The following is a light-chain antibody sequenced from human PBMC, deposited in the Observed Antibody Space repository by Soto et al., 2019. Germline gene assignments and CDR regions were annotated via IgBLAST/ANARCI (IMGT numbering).Light chain of an antibody. V-gene: IGKV3D-20*02. CDR3: QHYNNWLGT. Sequence: ETVLTQSPGTLSLSPGERATLSCSASQSVSSRSLAWYQQKPGQAPRLLIYDASSRATGIPDRFSGSGSGTEFTLTISSLQSEDFAVYYCQHYNNWLGTFGGGTKVDIK. J-gene: IGKJ4*01. CDR1: QSVSSRS. CDR2: DAS.